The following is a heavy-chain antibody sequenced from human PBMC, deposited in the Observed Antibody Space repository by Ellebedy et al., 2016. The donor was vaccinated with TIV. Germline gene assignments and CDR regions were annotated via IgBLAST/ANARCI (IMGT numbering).Heavy chain of an antibody. V-gene: IGHV1-69*04. J-gene: IGHJ6*02. CDR3: AREISYDFWSGYYSGYYGMDV. CDR1: GYTFTSYG. Sequence: ASVKVSCKASGYTFTSYGITWVRQAPGQGLEWMGRIIPILGIANYAQKFQGRVTITADKSTSTAYMELSSLRSEDTAVYYCAREISYDFWSGYYSGYYGMDVWGQGTTVTVSS. CDR2: IIPILGIA. D-gene: IGHD3-3*01.